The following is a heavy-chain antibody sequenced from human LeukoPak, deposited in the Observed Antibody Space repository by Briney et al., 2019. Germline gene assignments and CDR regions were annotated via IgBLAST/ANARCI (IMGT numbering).Heavy chain of an antibody. CDR1: GYTFTNYD. J-gene: IGHJ6*02. Sequence: ASVKVSCKASGYTFTNYDINWVRQATGQGLEWMGWMTPKSGNTNYTQKFQGRVTMTRSTDMSTAYMELSSLSSEDTAVYYCARGHADYDTLTGYSIYALDVWGQGTTVTVSS. V-gene: IGHV1-8*01. D-gene: IGHD3-9*01. CDR2: MTPKSGNT. CDR3: ARGHADYDTLTGYSIYALDV.